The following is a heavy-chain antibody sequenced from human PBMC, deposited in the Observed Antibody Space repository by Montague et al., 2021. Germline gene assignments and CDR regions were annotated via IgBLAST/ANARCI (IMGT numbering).Heavy chain of an antibody. CDR1: GASMDRHY. CDR3: VRRSVSNYFDY. J-gene: IGHJ4*02. Sequence: SETLSLTSTVSGASMDRHYWTWVRQPPGEGLQWLAYIYYTGMANYNPSLKSRLTVSMDISKNQFSLKMRSMAAADTAIYYCVRRSVSNYFDYWGQGTLVTVSS. CDR2: IYYTGMA. V-gene: IGHV4-59*11. D-gene: IGHD5/OR15-5a*01.